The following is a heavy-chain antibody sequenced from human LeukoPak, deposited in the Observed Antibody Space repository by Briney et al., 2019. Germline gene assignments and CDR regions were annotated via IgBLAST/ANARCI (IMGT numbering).Heavy chain of an antibody. V-gene: IGHV4-39*07. CDR1: GGSISSSTYY. CDR3: ARLRGYYDILTGYYSPFDY. CDR2: IHYSGST. Sequence: SETLSLTCTVSGGSISSSTYYWGWIRQPPGKGLEWIGSIHYSGSTYYNASLKSRVTISVDTSKNQFSLRLSSVTAADTAVYYCARLRGYYDILTGYYSPFDYWGQGTLVTVSS. J-gene: IGHJ4*02. D-gene: IGHD3-9*01.